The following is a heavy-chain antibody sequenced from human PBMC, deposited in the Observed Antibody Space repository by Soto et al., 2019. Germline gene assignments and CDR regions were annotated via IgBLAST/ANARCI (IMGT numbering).Heavy chain of an antibody. D-gene: IGHD6-13*01. CDR2: ISWNSGTI. V-gene: IGHV3-9*01. CDR1: GFTFDDYA. CDR3: AKDMRGGSSSSRYYYGLDV. J-gene: IGHJ6*02. Sequence: EVQLVESGGGLVQPGRSLRLSCAASGFTFDDYAMHWVRQAPGKGLEWVSGISWNSGTIVYADSVKGRFTISRDNAKNSLYLQMNSLRSEDTALYCCAKDMRGGSSSSRYYYGLDVWGQGTTVTVSS.